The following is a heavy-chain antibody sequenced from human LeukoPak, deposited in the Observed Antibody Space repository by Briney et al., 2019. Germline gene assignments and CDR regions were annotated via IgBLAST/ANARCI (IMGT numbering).Heavy chain of an antibody. CDR2: ISAYNGNT. J-gene: IGHJ4*02. CDR3: ARDDALVATGSFDY. D-gene: IGHD5-12*01. CDR1: GYTFTSYG. Sequence: RASVKVSCKASGYTFTSYGINWVRQAPGQGLEWMGWISAYNGNTNYAQKLQGRVTMTTDTSTSTAYMELRSLRSDDTAVYYCARDDALVATGSFDYWGQGTLVTVSS. V-gene: IGHV1-18*01.